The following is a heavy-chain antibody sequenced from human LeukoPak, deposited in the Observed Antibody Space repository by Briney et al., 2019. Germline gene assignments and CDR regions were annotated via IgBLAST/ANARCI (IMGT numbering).Heavy chain of an antibody. V-gene: IGHV3-30*18. CDR3: AKDRGYGEHEPFES. J-gene: IGHJ4*02. D-gene: IGHD4-17*01. CDR2: ASHDEVGK. CDR1: GFTFSDYA. Sequence: GGSPRLSCVGSGFTFSDYAIHWVRQAPGRGLEWVAVASHDEVGKQFADSVKGRFTLSRDNSRDSLHLQMNRLKDEDTGVYYCAKDRGYGEHEPFESWGQGSLVIVSS.